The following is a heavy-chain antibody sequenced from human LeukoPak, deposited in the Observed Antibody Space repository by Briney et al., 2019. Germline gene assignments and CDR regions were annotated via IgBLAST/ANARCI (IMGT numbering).Heavy chain of an antibody. J-gene: IGHJ4*02. V-gene: IGHV3-23*01. CDR2: ITGNTANT. CDR3: AKRYVRSNYYQCLGE. Sequence: GGSLRLSCAASGFTFSNYAMSWVRLAPGKGLEWVSAITGNTANTYYADSVKGRFTISRDNSKNTVYLQMNSLRVEDTAVEYCAKRYVRSNYYQCLGEWGQGTLVTVSS. CDR1: GFTFSNYA. D-gene: IGHD3-10*01.